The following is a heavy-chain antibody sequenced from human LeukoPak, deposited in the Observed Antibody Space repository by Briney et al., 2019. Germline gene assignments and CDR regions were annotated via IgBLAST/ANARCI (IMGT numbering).Heavy chain of an antibody. V-gene: IGHV3-21*01. CDR1: GFTFSSYS. J-gene: IGHJ6*03. Sequence: PGGSLRLSCAASGFTFSSYSMNWVRQAPGKGLERVSSISSSSSYIYYADSVKGRFTISRDNAKNSLYLQMNSLRAEDTAVYYCARGGAGFYYYYYMDVWGKGTTVTVSS. CDR2: ISSSSSYI. CDR3: ARGGAGFYYYYYMDV. D-gene: IGHD3-9*01.